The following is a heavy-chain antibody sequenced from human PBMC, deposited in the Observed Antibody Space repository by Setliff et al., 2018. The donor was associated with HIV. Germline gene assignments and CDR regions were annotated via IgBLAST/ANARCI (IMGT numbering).Heavy chain of an antibody. Sequence: SETLSLTCTVSGDPINSHYWSWIRQPPGEGLEWIGHISYNEYTNYNPSLKSRVTISLDTSKKHFSLKLSSVTAADTAVYYCASTYYYDSLHFHHWGQGTLVTVSS. D-gene: IGHD3-22*01. J-gene: IGHJ1*01. CDR1: GDPINSHY. CDR3: ASTYYYDSLHFHH. V-gene: IGHV4-59*11. CDR2: ISYNEYT.